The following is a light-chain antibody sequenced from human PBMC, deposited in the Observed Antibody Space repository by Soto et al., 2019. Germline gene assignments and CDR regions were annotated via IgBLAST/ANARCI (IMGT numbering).Light chain of an antibody. J-gene: IGKJ2*01. CDR1: ESVDSKY. Sequence: EVVLTQSPGTLSLSPGERATLSCRASESVDSKYLAWYQQKPGQAPRLLFYSASSRATGIPDRFTGSGSGTDFTLTISRLEPEDFAVYFGQHHGASWVTFAQGTNLEIK. V-gene: IGKV3-20*01. CDR3: QHHGASWVT. CDR2: SAS.